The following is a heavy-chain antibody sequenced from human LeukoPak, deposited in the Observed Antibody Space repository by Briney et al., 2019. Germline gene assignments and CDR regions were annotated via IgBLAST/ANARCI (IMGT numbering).Heavy chain of an antibody. D-gene: IGHD3-9*01. CDR2: IYTSGST. V-gene: IGHV4-4*07. J-gene: IGHJ4*02. CDR3: ARDMNDILTGYFFDY. CDR1: GGSISSYY. Sequence: PSETLSLTCTVSGGSISSYYWSWIRQPAGKGLEWIGRIYTSGSTNYNPSLKSRVTMSVDTSKNQFSLKLSSVTAADTAVYYCARDMNDILTGYFFDYWGQGTLVTVSS.